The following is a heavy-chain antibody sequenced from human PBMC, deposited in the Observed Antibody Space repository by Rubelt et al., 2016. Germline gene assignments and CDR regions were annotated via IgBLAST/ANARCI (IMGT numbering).Heavy chain of an antibody. D-gene: IGHD3-22*01. CDR1: GYTFTSYA. CDR3: ARYYYDSSRYVYFDY. V-gene: IGHV1-3*01. Sequence: QVQLVQSGAAVKKPGASVKVSCKASGYTFTSYAMHWGRQAPGQRLEWMGWITAGNGNTKYSQKFQGRVTITRDTSASTAYMELSSLRSECTAVYYCARYYYDSSRYVYFDYWGQGTLVTVSS. CDR2: ITAGNGNT. J-gene: IGHJ4*02.